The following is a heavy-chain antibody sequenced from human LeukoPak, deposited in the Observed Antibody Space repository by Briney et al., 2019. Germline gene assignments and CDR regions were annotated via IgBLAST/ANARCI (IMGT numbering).Heavy chain of an antibody. CDR3: AKDRSIGTYYTFDS. Sequence: GGSLRLSCAASGFTVSSNYMSWVRQAPGKGLEWVSVIYSGGYTYYADSVKGRFTISRDNSKNTLYLQMSSLTAKDTAVYYCAKDRSIGTYYTFDSWGQGTLVTVSS. J-gene: IGHJ4*02. CDR1: GFTVSSNY. V-gene: IGHV3-53*01. CDR2: IYSGGYT. D-gene: IGHD1-26*01.